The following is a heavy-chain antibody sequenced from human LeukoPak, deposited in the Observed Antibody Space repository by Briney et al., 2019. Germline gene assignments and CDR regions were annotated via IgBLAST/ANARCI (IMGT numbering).Heavy chain of an antibody. Sequence: SVKVSCKASGGTFSSYAISWVRQAPGQGLEWMGGIIPIFGTANYAQKFQGRVTMTRDMSTSTVYMELSSLRSEDTAVYYCARGSVTTEEYFDYWGQGTLVTVSS. J-gene: IGHJ4*02. D-gene: IGHD4-17*01. CDR1: GGTFSSYA. CDR2: IIPIFGTA. CDR3: ARGSVTTEEYFDY. V-gene: IGHV1-69*05.